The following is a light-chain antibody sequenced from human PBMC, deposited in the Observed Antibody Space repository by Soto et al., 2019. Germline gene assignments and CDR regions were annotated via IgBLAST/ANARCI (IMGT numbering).Light chain of an antibody. CDR2: GAF. Sequence: EIVLTQSPATLSLSPGDRATLSCRASPSVTKYLAWYQQKPGQAPRLLIYGAFNRATSIPARFSGSRAGADFTPTISSLEPEDFAVYYCQQRNIWHTFTFGHGTRLEIK. CDR1: PSVTKY. J-gene: IGKJ5*01. CDR3: QQRNIWHTFT. V-gene: IGKV3D-11*02.